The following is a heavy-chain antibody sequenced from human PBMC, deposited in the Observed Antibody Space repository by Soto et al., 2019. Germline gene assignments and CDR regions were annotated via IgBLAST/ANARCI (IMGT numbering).Heavy chain of an antibody. V-gene: IGHV1-69*12. CDR1: GGTFSSYA. Sequence: QVQLVQSGAEVKKPGSSVKVSCKASGGTFSSYAISWVRQAPGQGLEWMGGIIPIFGTANYAQKFQGRVTITADESTSTAYMELSSLRSEDTAVYYCARVGHGIAAVGPAQDFDYWGQGTLVTVSS. CDR2: IIPIFGTA. D-gene: IGHD6-13*01. J-gene: IGHJ4*02. CDR3: ARVGHGIAAVGPAQDFDY.